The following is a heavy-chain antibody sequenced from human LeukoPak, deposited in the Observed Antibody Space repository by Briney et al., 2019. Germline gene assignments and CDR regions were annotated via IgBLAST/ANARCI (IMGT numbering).Heavy chain of an antibody. CDR1: GFNFRSYG. D-gene: IGHD3-16*01. CDR3: AKDGQLQGGYYYYYFGTDV. CDR2: ISYDGDNK. J-gene: IGHJ6*02. Sequence: GGSLRLSCAASGFNFRSYGMHWVRQAPGKGLEWVAVISYDGDNKKYADSVKGRFTISRDNSKHTVYLQMNSLRGEDTAVYYCAKDGQLQGGYYYYYFGTDVWGQGTTVTVSS. V-gene: IGHV3-30*18.